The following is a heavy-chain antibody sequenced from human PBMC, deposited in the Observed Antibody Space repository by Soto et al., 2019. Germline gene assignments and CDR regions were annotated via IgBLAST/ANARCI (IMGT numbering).Heavy chain of an antibody. V-gene: IGHV3-74*01. Sequence: GGSLRLSCAASGFTFSSYLMHWVRQAPGKGLVWVSRINNDGSSTSYADSVKGRFTISRDNAKNTLYLQMNSLRAEDTAVYYCTRIEVAGTRAFDYWGQGTLVTVSS. CDR1: GFTFSSYL. CDR3: TRIEVAGTRAFDY. CDR2: INNDGSST. D-gene: IGHD6-19*01. J-gene: IGHJ4*02.